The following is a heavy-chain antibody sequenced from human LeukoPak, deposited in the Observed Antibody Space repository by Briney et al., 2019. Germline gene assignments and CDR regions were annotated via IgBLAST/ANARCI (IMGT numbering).Heavy chain of an antibody. V-gene: IGHV4-39*07. CDR3: AREKVEETYYYYMDV. CDR1: GGSLISSSYY. CDR2: IYYTGST. Sequence: PSETLSLTCTVSGGSLISSSYYWGWIRQPPGKGLEWIGSIYYTGSTYYNPSLKSRVTMSVDTSRNQFSLKLSSVTAADTAVYYCAREKVEETYYYYMDVWGKGTTVTVSS. J-gene: IGHJ6*03.